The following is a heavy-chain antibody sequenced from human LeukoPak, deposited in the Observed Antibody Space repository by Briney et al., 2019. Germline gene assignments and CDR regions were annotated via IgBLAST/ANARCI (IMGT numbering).Heavy chain of an antibody. J-gene: IGHJ6*02. CDR2: IYYSGST. D-gene: IGHD6-13*01. CDR1: GGSISSYY. CDR3: ARMGATGYSSSWYGNYYGMDV. V-gene: IGHV4-59*01. Sequence: SETLSLTCTVSGGSISSYYWSWIRQPPGKGLEWIGYIYYSGSTNYNPSLKSRVTISVDTSKNQFSLKLSSMTAADTAVYYCARMGATGYSSSWYGNYYGMDVWGQGTTVTVSS.